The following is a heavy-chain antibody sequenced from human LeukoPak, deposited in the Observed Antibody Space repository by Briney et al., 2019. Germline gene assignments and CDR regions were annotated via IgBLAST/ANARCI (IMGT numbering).Heavy chain of an antibody. CDR3: AKDMGSSSWALDY. CDR2: MSSDGSKT. J-gene: IGHJ4*02. D-gene: IGHD6-6*01. V-gene: IGHV3-30*02. Sequence: HPGRSLRLSCAASGFTLSSYGMHWVRQAPGKGLEWVAFMSSDGSKTHYVDSVKGRFTISRDKSKNTLYLQMNSLRAEDTAVYYCAKDMGSSSWALDYWGQGTLVIVSS. CDR1: GFTLSSYG.